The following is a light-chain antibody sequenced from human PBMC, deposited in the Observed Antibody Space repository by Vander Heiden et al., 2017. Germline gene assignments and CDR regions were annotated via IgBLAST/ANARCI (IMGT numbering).Light chain of an antibody. V-gene: IGKV2-30*01. CDR3: MQGTHWPQRPPAGPEMYT. CDR1: ESLVYSDGNTY. J-gene: IGKJ2*01. Sequence: DVVMTQSPLFLPVTPGQPASISCRSSESLVYSDGNTYLHWFQQRPGQSPRRLILKVSNRESGVPDKFSGGGSGTDFTLEIGRVEAEDVEVYYGMQGTHWPQRPPAGPEMYTFGQGTKLEIK. CDR2: KVS.